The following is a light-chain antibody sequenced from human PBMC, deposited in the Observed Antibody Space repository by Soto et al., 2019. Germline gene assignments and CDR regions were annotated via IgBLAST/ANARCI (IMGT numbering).Light chain of an antibody. CDR3: SSYVGTNSYV. Sequence: QSVLTQPPSASGSPGQSVTISCTGTSSDVRGYNYVSWYQHHPGKAPKLIIYEVYKRPSGVPDRFSGSKSGNTAALTVSGLQAEDEADYYCSSYVGTNSYVFGTVTKLTVL. V-gene: IGLV2-8*01. CDR2: EVY. J-gene: IGLJ1*01. CDR1: SSDVRGYNY.